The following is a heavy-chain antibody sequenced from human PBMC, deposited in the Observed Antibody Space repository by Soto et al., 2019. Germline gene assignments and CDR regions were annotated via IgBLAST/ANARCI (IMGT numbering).Heavy chain of an antibody. CDR1: GFTFSSYA. D-gene: IGHD3-9*01. Sequence: PGGSLRLSCAASGFTFSSYAMSWVRQAPGKGLEWVSAISGSGGSTYYADSVKGRFTISRDNSKNTLYLQMNSLRAEDTAVYYCARDFRPGGGDHWDILTVGSKTKYGMDVWGQGTTVTVSS. CDR2: ISGSGGST. CDR3: ARDFRPGGGDHWDILTVGSKTKYGMDV. J-gene: IGHJ6*02. V-gene: IGHV3-23*01.